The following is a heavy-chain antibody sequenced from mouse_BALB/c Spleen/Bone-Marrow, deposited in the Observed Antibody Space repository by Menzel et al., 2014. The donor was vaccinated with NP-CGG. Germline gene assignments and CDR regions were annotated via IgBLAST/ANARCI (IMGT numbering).Heavy chain of an antibody. CDR2: ISYSGST. Sequence: EVKVVESGPSLVKPSQTLSLTCSVTGDSITSGYWNWIRKFPGNKLEYMGYISYSGSTYYNPSLKSRISITRDTSKNLYYLQLNSVTTKDTATYYCARSGSSGYHYYAIDYWGQGTSVTVSS. J-gene: IGHJ4*01. D-gene: IGHD3-1*01. CDR3: ARSGSSGYHYYAIDY. V-gene: IGHV3-8*02. CDR1: GDSITSGY.